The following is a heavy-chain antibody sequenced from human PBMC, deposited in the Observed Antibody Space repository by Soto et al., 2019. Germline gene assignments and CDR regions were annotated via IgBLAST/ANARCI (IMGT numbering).Heavy chain of an antibody. CDR1: GYTFTSYG. Sequence: QVQLVQSGAEVKKPGASVKVSCKASGYTFTSYGISWVRQAPGQGLEWMGWISAYNGNTNYAQKLQGRVTMTKDTSTGTASLDLGSLRSEDTAVYYWARGRALELGHYWGQGTLVTVSS. CDR2: ISAYNGNT. V-gene: IGHV1-18*01. CDR3: ARGRALELGHY. J-gene: IGHJ4*02. D-gene: IGHD1-26*01.